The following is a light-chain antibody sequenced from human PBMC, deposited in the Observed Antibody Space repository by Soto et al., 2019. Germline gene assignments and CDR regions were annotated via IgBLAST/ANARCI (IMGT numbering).Light chain of an antibody. V-gene: IGKV4-1*01. CDR2: WAS. CDR1: QSVLYSSNNMNY. CDR3: QQYYSTPWT. J-gene: IGKJ1*01. Sequence: DVVLTQSPDSLAVSLGERATINCKSSQSVLYSSNNMNYLAWYQQKAGQPPKLLIYWASTRESGVPDRFGGSGSGTEFTLTISSLQAEDVAVYCCQQYYSTPWTFGQGTKVDIK.